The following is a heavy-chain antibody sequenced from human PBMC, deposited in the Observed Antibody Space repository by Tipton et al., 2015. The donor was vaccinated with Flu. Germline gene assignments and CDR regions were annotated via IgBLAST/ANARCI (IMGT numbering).Heavy chain of an antibody. CDR1: GFIFTDYW. CDR2: INYDGSTI. V-gene: IGHV3-7*01. CDR3: TRRLVED. J-gene: IGHJ4*02. Sequence: SLRLSCAASGFIFTDYWMAWVRQAPGKGLEWVANINYDGSTIYYCDSVKGRFTISRDNAKNSVFLQMNNLRDEDSAIYYCTRRLVEDWGPGTQVTVSS.